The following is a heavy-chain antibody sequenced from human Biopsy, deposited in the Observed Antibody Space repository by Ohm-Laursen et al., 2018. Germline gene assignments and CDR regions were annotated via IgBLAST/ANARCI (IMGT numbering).Heavy chain of an antibody. Sequence: TLSLTCPVSGVSINGGRYYWNWIRHHPGKGLEWIGDIFYSANTYYNPSLKSRVTISVDTSKNQFSLKLSSVTAADTAVYYCARRLPLRGFAFDVWGQGTVVTVS. CDR3: ARRLPLRGFAFDV. D-gene: IGHD3-10*01. CDR2: IFYSANT. J-gene: IGHJ3*01. CDR1: GVSINGGRYY. V-gene: IGHV4-31*03.